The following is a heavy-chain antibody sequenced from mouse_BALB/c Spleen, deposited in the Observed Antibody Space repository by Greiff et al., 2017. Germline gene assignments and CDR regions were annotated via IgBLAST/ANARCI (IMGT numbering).Heavy chain of an antibody. J-gene: IGHJ3*01. CDR2: ISSGGSYT. V-gene: IGHV5-9-4*01. CDR3: ARDSSGYPAWFAY. CDR1: GFTFSSYA. D-gene: IGHD3-1*01. Sequence: EVHLVESGGGLVKPGGSLKLSCAASGFTFSSYAMSWVRQSPEERLEWVAEISSGGSYTYYPDTVTGRFTISRDNAKNTLYLEMSSLRSEDTAMYYCARDSSGYPAWFAYWGQGTLVTVSA.